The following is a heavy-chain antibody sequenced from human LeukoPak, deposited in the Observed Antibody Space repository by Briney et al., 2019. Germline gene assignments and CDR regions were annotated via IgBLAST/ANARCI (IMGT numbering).Heavy chain of an antibody. V-gene: IGHV3-7*04. CDR1: GLTFSSSW. Sequence: GGSLRLSCAASGLTFSSSWMTWVRQAPGKGLEWVANIKADGSETLYVDSVKGRFTISRDNAKNSVFLQMNSLRAEDTAVYFCARDYDWGQGTLVTVSS. CDR3: ARDYD. CDR2: IKADGSET. J-gene: IGHJ4*02. D-gene: IGHD3-16*01.